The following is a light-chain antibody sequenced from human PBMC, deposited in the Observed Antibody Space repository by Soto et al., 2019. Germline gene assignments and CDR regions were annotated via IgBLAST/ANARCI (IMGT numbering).Light chain of an antibody. CDR1: SSDVGGYNF. V-gene: IGLV2-8*01. CDR2: EVT. CDR3: CSYAGNHIYV. Sequence: QSALTQPPSASGSPGQSVAISCTGTSSDVGGYNFVSWYQQHPGKAPKLMIYEVTKRPSGVPDRFSGSKSGNTASLTVSGLQAEDEADYYCCSYAGNHIYVLGNGTKVT. J-gene: IGLJ1*01.